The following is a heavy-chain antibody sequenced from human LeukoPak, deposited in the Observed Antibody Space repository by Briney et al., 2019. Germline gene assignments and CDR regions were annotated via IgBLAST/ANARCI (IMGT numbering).Heavy chain of an antibody. J-gene: IGHJ6*03. CDR1: GFNVSNYY. CDR2: ISSSGSTI. Sequence: GGSLRLSCAASGFNVSNYYMSWIRQAPGKGLEWVSYISSSGSTIYYADSVKGRFTISRDNAKNSLYLQMNSLRAEDTAVYYCARGARWYYYYMDVWGKGTTVTVSS. D-gene: IGHD6-13*01. CDR3: ARGARWYYYYMDV. V-gene: IGHV3-11*04.